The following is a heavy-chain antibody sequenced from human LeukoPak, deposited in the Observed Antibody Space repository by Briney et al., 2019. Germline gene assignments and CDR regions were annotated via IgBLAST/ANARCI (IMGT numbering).Heavy chain of an antibody. CDR1: GYTFSGYY. CDR2: INPKSGGT. D-gene: IGHD3-9*01. Sequence: ASVKVSCKASGYTFSGYYMHWVRQAPGQGLEWMGWINPKSGGTNEAQKFHDRVTMTRDTSIRTAYMEVSRPRSDDTAVYYCARSPDILTGENFDYWGQGTLVTVSS. CDR3: ARSPDILTGENFDY. J-gene: IGHJ4*02. V-gene: IGHV1-2*02.